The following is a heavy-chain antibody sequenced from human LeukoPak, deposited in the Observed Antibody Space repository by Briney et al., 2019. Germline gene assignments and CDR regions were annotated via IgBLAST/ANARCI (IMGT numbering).Heavy chain of an antibody. J-gene: IGHJ4*02. Sequence: ASVKVSCKASGYTFTSYYMHWVRQAPGQGLEWMGIINPSGGSTSYAQKFQVRVTMTRDMSTSTVYMELSSLRSEDTAVYYCAKDSARKSIVGPTTRGVNDYWGQGTLVTVSS. V-gene: IGHV1-46*01. CDR3: AKDSARKSIVGPTTRGVNDY. CDR2: INPSGGST. D-gene: IGHD1-26*01. CDR1: GYTFTSYY.